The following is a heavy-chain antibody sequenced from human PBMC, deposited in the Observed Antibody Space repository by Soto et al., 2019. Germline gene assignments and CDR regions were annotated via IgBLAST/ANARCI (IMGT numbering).Heavy chain of an antibody. CDR1: GGTFKMYA. J-gene: IGHJ4*02. Sequence: QVQLVQSGPEVRKPGSAVRVSCKASGGTFKMYAMNWVRQAPGQGLEWLAGIIPIFDTPRYAQKLQGRVTITVDESTNTAFLELSSLRSEDTAIYYCARSIGSGGVMGGFDFWGQGTLVTVAS. V-gene: IGHV1-69*01. CDR3: ARSIGSGGVMGGFDF. D-gene: IGHD3-16*01. CDR2: IIPIFDTP.